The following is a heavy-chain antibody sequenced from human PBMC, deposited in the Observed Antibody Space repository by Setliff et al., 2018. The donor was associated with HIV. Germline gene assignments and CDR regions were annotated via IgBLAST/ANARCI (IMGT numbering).Heavy chain of an antibody. Sequence: GGSLRLSCAASGFTFSSYVLHWVRQAPGKGLEWVAIISYDGSEKYYADSVKGRYSISRDNSQNTLFLQIDSLTVEDTAVYYCARPRVAYSYGSLDYWGQGTLVTVSS. CDR3: ARPRVAYSYGSLDY. CDR1: GFTFSSYV. D-gene: IGHD5-18*01. V-gene: IGHV3-30*03. J-gene: IGHJ4*02. CDR2: ISYDGSEK.